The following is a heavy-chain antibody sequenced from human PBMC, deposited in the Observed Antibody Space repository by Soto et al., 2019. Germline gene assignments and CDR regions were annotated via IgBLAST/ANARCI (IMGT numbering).Heavy chain of an antibody. CDR3: ARGHITMPISTKRNSEFDWFDP. CDR2: IYYSGST. J-gene: IGHJ5*02. V-gene: IGHV4-31*03. CDR1: GGSISSGGYY. D-gene: IGHD3-10*01. Sequence: QVQLQESGPGLVKPSQTLSLTCTVSGGSISSGGYYWSWIRQHPGKGLEWIGYIYYSGSTYYNPSLKSRVTISVEQSKNQFSLKLSSVTAADTAVYYCARGHITMPISTKRNSEFDWFDPWGQGTLVTVSS.